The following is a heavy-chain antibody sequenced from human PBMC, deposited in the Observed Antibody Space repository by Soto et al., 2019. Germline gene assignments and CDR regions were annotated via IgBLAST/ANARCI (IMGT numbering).Heavy chain of an antibody. D-gene: IGHD3-22*01. J-gene: IGHJ4*02. CDR1: GFSLSNARMG. V-gene: IGHV2-26*01. CDR2: IFSNDEK. CDR3: ARYYYDSSGYYFWGYYFDY. Sequence: QVTLKESGPVLVKPTETLTLTCTVSGFSLSNARMGVSWIRQPPGKALEWLAHIFSNDEKSYSTSLKSRLTISMDTSKSHVVLTMTNMDPVDTATYYCARYYYDSSGYYFWGYYFDYWGQGTLVTVSS.